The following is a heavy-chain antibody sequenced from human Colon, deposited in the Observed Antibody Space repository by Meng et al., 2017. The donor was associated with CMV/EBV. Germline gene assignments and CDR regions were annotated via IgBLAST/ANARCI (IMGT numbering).Heavy chain of an antibody. CDR1: GFTFSSHA. Sequence: CTGSGFTFSSHAIHWVRQAPGKGLEWVEAISNDGSKKYYADSMKGRFIVSRDNSENMVFLRMNSLTIEDTAVYFCAKDLRTLAGNDYWGQGTLVTVSS. V-gene: IGHV3-30*18. D-gene: IGHD6-19*01. CDR3: AKDLRTLAGNDY. J-gene: IGHJ4*02. CDR2: ISNDGSKK.